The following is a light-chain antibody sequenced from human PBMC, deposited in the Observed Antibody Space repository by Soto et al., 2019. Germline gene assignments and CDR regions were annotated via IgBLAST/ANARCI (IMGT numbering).Light chain of an antibody. Sequence: QSALSQPPSVSGAPGQRITTSCTGSSSNIGANYDVHWYRQLPGTAPKLLIYGDNNRPSGVPDRFSGSKSGTSASLAITGLQAEDEAEYYCQSYDSSLNRVFGTGTKVTVL. CDR3: QSYDSSLNRV. CDR2: GDN. V-gene: IGLV1-40*01. CDR1: SSNIGANYD. J-gene: IGLJ1*01.